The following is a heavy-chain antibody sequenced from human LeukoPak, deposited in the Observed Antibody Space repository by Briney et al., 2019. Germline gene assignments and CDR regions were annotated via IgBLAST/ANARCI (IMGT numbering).Heavy chain of an antibody. Sequence: SETLSLTCTVSGGSISSYYWSWIRQPAGKGLEWIGRIYTSGSTNYNPSLKSRVTMSVDTSKNQFSLKLSSVTAADTAVYYCARARCRVVPGVWFDPWGQGTLVTVSS. CDR2: IYTSGST. D-gene: IGHD2-2*01. V-gene: IGHV4-4*07. CDR3: ARARCRVVPGVWFDP. CDR1: GGSISSYY. J-gene: IGHJ5*02.